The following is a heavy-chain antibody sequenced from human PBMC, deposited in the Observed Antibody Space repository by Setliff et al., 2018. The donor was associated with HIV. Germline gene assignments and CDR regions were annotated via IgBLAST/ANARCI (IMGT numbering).Heavy chain of an antibody. CDR3: ARAISPQYYGSSGYYLA. V-gene: IGHV4-59*08. J-gene: IGHJ5*02. Sequence: SETLSLTCSVSGGSITSHYWAWIRQPPGKGLEWIGVISYSGSPHYNPSLKSRVTIGMDTSKNQFSLKLNSVTAADTAVYYCARAISPQYYGSSGYYLAWGQGTLVTVSS. CDR2: ISYSGSP. D-gene: IGHD3-22*01. CDR1: GGSITSHY.